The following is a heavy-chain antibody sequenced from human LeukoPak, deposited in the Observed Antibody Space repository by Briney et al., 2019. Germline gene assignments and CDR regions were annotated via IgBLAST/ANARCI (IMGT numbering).Heavy chain of an antibody. CDR3: ARGPWSPGTSVVYYYYYGMDV. J-gene: IGHJ6*02. CDR2: IYYSGST. V-gene: IGHV4-59*08. Sequence: SETLSLICTVSGGSISIYYWRWIRQPPGKGLEWVGYIYYSGSTNYNPYLKSRVSIAVDTSKNQFSLKLSSVTAADTAVYYCARGPWSPGTSVVYYYYYGMDVWGQGTTVTVSS. CDR1: GGSISIYY. D-gene: IGHD6-13*01.